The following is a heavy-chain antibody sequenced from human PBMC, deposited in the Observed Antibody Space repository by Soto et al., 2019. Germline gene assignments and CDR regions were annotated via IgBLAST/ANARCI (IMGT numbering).Heavy chain of an antibody. CDR1: GGSISSHY. V-gene: IGHV4-59*11. D-gene: IGHD2-8*02. CDR3: ARDKITGLFDY. Sequence: SETLSLTCTVSGGSISSHYWSWIRQPPGKGLEWIGEINYSGSTNYNPSLKSRVTISVDTSKNQFSLKLTSVTAADTAVYYCARDKITGLFDYWGQGTLVTVSS. CDR2: INYSGST. J-gene: IGHJ4*02.